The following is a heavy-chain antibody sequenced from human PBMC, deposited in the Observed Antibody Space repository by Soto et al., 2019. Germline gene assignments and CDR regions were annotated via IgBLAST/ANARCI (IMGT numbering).Heavy chain of an antibody. CDR2: IIPIFGTA. D-gene: IGHD6-13*01. CDR1: GGTFSSYA. J-gene: IGHJ4*02. CDR3: ARVIPPPAAAGLD. V-gene: IGHV1-69*01. Sequence: QVQLVQSGAEVKKPGSSVKVSCKASGGTFSSYAISWVRQAPGQGLEWRGGIIPIFGTANYAQKFQGRVTITADESTSTAYMELSSLRSEDTXXYYCARVIPPPAAAGLDWGQGTLVTVS.